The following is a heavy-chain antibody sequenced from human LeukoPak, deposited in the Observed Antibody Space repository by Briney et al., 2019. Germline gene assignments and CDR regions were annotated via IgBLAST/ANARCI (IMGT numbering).Heavy chain of an antibody. Sequence: PGGSLRLSCAASGFTFSSYWMSWVRQAPGKGLEWIGEINHSGSTNYNPSLKSRVTISVDTSKNQFSLKLSSVTAADTAVYYCARGYLVWGQGTLVTVSS. V-gene: IGHV4-34*01. J-gene: IGHJ4*02. CDR2: INHSGST. CDR1: GFTFSSYW. CDR3: ARGYLV.